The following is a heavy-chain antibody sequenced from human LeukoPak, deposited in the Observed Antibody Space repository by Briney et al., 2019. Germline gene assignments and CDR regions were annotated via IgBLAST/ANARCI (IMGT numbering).Heavy chain of an antibody. CDR1: GDSISSDSYY. CDR3: ARARAGYCSGGRCYGGNWFDP. J-gene: IGHJ5*02. V-gene: IGHV4-61*09. Sequence: KASETLSLTCTVSGDSISSDSYYWTWIRQPAGKGLEWIGHISTSGNTNYNPSLKSRVSMSVDTSKNQLSLKLTSVTAADTAVYHCARARAGYCSGGRCYGGNWFDPWGQGTLVTVSS. D-gene: IGHD2-15*01. CDR2: ISTSGNT.